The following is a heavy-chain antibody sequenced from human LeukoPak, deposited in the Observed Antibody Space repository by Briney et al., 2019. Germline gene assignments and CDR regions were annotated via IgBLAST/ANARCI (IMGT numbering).Heavy chain of an antibody. J-gene: IGHJ4*02. D-gene: IGHD3-10*01. V-gene: IGHV4-38-2*02. CDR2: IYHSGST. CDR1: GYSISSGYY. CDR3: AREGRRGSGSYYKP. Sequence: KASETLSLTCTVSGYSISSGYYWGWIRQPPGKGLEWIGSIYHSGSTHYNPPLKSRVTISVDTSKNQFSLRLSSVTAADTAVYYCAREGRRGSGSYYKPWGQGTLVTVSS.